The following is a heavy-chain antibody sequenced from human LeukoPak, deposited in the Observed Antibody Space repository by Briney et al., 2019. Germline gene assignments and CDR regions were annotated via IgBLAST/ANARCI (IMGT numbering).Heavy chain of an antibody. J-gene: IGHJ6*02. CDR2: IYYSGST. Sequence: SETLSLTCTVSGGSISSGGYYWSWIRQHPGKGLEWIGYIYYSGSTYYNPSLKSRVTISVDTSKNQFSLKLSSVTAADSAVYYCAREDHDYFAMDVWGQGTTVTVSS. V-gene: IGHV4-31*03. CDR1: GGSISSGGYY. CDR3: AREDHDYFAMDV.